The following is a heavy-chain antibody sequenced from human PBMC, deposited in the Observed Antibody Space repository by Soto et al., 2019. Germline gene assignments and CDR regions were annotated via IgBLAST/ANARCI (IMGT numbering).Heavy chain of an antibody. V-gene: IGHV3-30*18. J-gene: IGHJ4*02. CDR1: GFTFSDYG. Sequence: QVQLVESGGGVVQPGKSLRLSCAASGFTFSDYGIHWVRQAPGKGLDWVAVISYDGSQQYYADSVNGRFTISRDNAKNALYLQMNSLRYEDTAGYYCAKDSVEYTTSPTFDSWGQGALVTVSS. D-gene: IGHD1-26*01. CDR2: ISYDGSQQ. CDR3: AKDSVEYTTSPTFDS.